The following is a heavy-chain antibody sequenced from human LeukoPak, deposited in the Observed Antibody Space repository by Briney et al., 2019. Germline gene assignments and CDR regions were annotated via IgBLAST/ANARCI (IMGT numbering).Heavy chain of an antibody. D-gene: IGHD2-2*01. Sequence: TSETLSLTCTVSGGSISSYYWSWIRQPPGKGLEWIGYIYYSGSTNYNPSLKSRVTISVDTSKNQFSLKLSSVTAADTAVYYCARDLRVYCSSTSCYEAGGNNWFDPWGQGTLVTVSS. CDR3: ARDLRVYCSSTSCYEAGGNNWFDP. J-gene: IGHJ5*02. CDR1: GGSISSYY. CDR2: IYYSGST. V-gene: IGHV4-59*01.